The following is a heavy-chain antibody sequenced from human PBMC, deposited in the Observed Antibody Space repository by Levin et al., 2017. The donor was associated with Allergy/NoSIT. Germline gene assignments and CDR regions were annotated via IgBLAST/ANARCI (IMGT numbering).Heavy chain of an antibody. J-gene: IGHJ2*01. CDR1: GFTFSSYG. CDR3: AKKADCTGGVCHYWYFDL. D-gene: IGHD2-8*02. V-gene: IGHV3-30*18. CDR2: ISYDGSNK. Sequence: TGGSLRLSCAASGFTFSSYGMHWVRQAPGKGLEWVAVISYDGSNKYYADSMKGRFTISRDNSKNTLYLQMNSLRAEDTAVYYCAKKADCTGGVCHYWYFDLWGRGTLVTVSS.